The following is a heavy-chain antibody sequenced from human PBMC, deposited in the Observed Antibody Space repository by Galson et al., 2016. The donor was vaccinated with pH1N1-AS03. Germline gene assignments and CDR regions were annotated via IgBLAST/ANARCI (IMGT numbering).Heavy chain of an antibody. CDR3: AKDRAYTFVGRVDS. CDR2: IIAIFGTT. Sequence: SVKVSCKASGGIFRNFAISWVRQAPGQGLEWMGGIIAIFGTTNYAQRFQGRVTITADESTTTAYMELSSLRSDDTAVYYCAKDRAYTFVGRVDSWGQGTVVTGSS. V-gene: IGHV1-69*13. J-gene: IGHJ4*02. CDR1: GGIFRNFA. D-gene: IGHD5-18*01.